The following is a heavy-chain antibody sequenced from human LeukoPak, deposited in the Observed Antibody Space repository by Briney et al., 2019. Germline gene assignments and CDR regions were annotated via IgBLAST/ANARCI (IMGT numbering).Heavy chain of an antibody. D-gene: IGHD1-1*01. CDR2: ISGSGGST. V-gene: IGHV3-23*01. CDR1: GFTFSSYG. Sequence: PGGTLRLSCAASGFTFSSYGMSWVRQAPGKGLEWVSAISGSGGSTYYADSVKGRFTISRDNSKNTLYLQMNSLRAEDTAVYYCAKGRLHNPNFDPWGQGTLVTVSS. CDR3: AKGRLHNPNFDP. J-gene: IGHJ5*02.